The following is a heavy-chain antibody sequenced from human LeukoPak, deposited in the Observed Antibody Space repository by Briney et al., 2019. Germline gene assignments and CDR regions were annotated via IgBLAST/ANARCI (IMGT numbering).Heavy chain of an antibody. V-gene: IGHV4-34*01. CDR2: IHNSGTT. CDR3: ARRYYYNLGSFPFDF. CDR1: GGPFSGYF. J-gene: IGHJ4*02. Sequence: SETLSLTCAVSGGPFSGYFWSWIRQPSGKGLEWIGEIHNSGTTNYNPSLNSRVTISEDTSKNQFYLNLSSVTAADTAVYYCARRYYYNLGSFPFDFWGQGTLVTVSS. D-gene: IGHD3-10*01.